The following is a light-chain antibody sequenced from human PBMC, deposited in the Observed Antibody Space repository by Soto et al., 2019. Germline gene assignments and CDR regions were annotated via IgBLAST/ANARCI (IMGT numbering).Light chain of an antibody. V-gene: IGKV1-5*03. J-gene: IGKJ2*01. Sequence: DIQMTQSPSTLSASVGDRVIITCRASQDVSQWLAWYQQKPGKAPKLLIYNASQLESGVPSRFSGSGSGTEFTLTIRDLQPDDFATYFCQQYDSDSYTFGQGTKLDIK. CDR2: NAS. CDR1: QDVSQW. CDR3: QQYDSDSYT.